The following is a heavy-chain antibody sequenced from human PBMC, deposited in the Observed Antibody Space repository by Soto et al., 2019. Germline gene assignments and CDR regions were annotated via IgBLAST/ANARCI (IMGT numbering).Heavy chain of an antibody. Sequence: GGSLSLSGAASGLTVSSNYMSSVRQAPGKGLEWVSVIYSGGSTYYADSVKGRFTISRDNSKNTLYLQMNSLRAEDTAVYYCSRAYGDSPYYYYYMDVWGKGTTVTVSS. CDR1: GLTVSSNY. D-gene: IGHD4-17*01. J-gene: IGHJ6*03. CDR3: SRAYGDSPYYYYYMDV. CDR2: IYSGGST. V-gene: IGHV3-66*01.